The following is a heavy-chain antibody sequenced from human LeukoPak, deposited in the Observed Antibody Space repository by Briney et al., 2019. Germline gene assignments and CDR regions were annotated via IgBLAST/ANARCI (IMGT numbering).Heavy chain of an antibody. CDR2: ISSGTSYI. Sequence: GGSLRLSCAASGFTFSSYTMNWVRQAPGKGLEWVSSISSGTSYIYYADSVKGRFTISRDNAKNSLYLQMNSLRAEDTAVYYCARDPTSSWETAFDIWGQGTMVTVSS. CDR1: GFTFSSYT. V-gene: IGHV3-21*01. J-gene: IGHJ3*02. D-gene: IGHD1-26*01. CDR3: ARDPTSSWETAFDI.